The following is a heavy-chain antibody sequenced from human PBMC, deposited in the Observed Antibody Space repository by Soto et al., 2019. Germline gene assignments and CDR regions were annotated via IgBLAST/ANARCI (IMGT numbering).Heavy chain of an antibody. Sequence: SETLSLTCTVSGGSISSYYWSWIRQPPGKGLEWIGYIYYSGSTNYNPSLKSRVTISVDTSKSQFSLKLSSVTAADTAVYYCARHEDYYYMDVWGKGTTVTVSS. CDR3: ARHEDYYYMDV. CDR2: IYYSGST. CDR1: GGSISSYY. V-gene: IGHV4-59*08. J-gene: IGHJ6*03.